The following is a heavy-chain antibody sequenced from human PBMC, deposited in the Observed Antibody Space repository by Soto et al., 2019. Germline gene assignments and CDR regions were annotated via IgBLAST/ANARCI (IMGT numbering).Heavy chain of an antibody. CDR1: GYTFTSYA. CDR3: AIELLTGYLYYYYGMDV. D-gene: IGHD3-9*01. V-gene: IGHV1-3*01. Sequence: ASLKVSCKASGYTFTSYAMHWVRQAPGQRLEWMGWINAGNGNTKYSQKFQGRVTITRDTSASTAYMELSSLRSEDTAVYYCAIELLTGYLYYYYGMDVWGQGTTVTVSS. J-gene: IGHJ6*02. CDR2: INAGNGNT.